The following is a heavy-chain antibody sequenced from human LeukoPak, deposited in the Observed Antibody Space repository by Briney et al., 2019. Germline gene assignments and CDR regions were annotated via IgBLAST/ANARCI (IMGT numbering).Heavy chain of an antibody. V-gene: IGHV1-18*01. J-gene: IGHJ5*02. CDR3: AGDGWLQSPSWRNNWFDP. CDR2: ISAYNGNT. D-gene: IGHD5-24*01. Sequence: ASVKVSCKASGYTFTSYGISWVRQAPGQGLEWMGWISAYNGNTNYAQKLQGRVTMTTDTSTSTAYMELRSLRSDDTAVYYCAGDGWLQSPSWRNNWFDPWGQGTLVTVSS. CDR1: GYTFTSYG.